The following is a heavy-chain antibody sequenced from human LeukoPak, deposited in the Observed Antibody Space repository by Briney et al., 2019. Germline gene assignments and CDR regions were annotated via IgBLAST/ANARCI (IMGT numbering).Heavy chain of an antibody. V-gene: IGHV3-30*03. CDR3: ASPNWNYGATVYDSFDI. CDR1: GFTFSSYG. CDR2: ISYDGSNK. D-gene: IGHD1-7*01. J-gene: IGHJ3*02. Sequence: GGSLRLSCAASGFTFSSYGMHWVRQAPGKGLEWVAVISYDGSNKYYADSVKGRFTISRDNSKNTLYLQMNSLRAEDTAVYYCASPNWNYGATVYDSFDIWGPGTMVTVSS.